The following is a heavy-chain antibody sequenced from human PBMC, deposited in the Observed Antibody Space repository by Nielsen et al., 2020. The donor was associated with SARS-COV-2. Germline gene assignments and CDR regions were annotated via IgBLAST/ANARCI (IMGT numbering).Heavy chain of an antibody. CDR1: GFMFDEFA. J-gene: IGHJ3*02. Sequence: GESLKISCAASGFMFDEFAMSWVRQAPGKGLEWVSGINWNDGNRGYADSVKGRFTISRDNSKNTLYLQMSSLRAEDTAVYYCAKDVGYCSGGSCYSKGRWDAFDIWGQGTMVTVSS. CDR2: INWNDGNR. D-gene: IGHD2-15*01. V-gene: IGHV3-20*04. CDR3: AKDVGYCSGGSCYSKGRWDAFDI.